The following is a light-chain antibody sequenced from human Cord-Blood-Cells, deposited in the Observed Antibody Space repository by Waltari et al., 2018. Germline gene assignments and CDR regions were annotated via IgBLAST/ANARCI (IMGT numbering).Light chain of an antibody. CDR3: CSYAGSSTVV. Sequence: QSALTQPASVSGSPGQSITISCTGTSSDVGSYNLVSWYQQHPGKAPKLMIYEGSKPPSGVANRVSGSKSGNTASLTISGLQAEDEADYYCCSYAGSSTVVFGGGTKLTVL. CDR1: SSDVGSYNL. CDR2: EGS. V-gene: IGLV2-23*01. J-gene: IGLJ2*01.